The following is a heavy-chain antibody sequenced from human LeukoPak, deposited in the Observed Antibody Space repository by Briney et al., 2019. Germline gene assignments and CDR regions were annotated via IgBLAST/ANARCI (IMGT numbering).Heavy chain of an antibody. J-gene: IGHJ6*02. CDR1: GGTFSINA. CDR2: IIPIFGIA. V-gene: IGHV1-69*17. Sequence: ASVKVSCKASGGTFSINAISWVRQAPGQGLERMGGIIPIFGIANYAQKFQGRVTITADKSTSIAYMELSSLRSEDTAVYYCASGYDDSSGYPYYYGMDVWGQGTTVTVSS. D-gene: IGHD3-22*01. CDR3: ASGYDDSSGYPYYYGMDV.